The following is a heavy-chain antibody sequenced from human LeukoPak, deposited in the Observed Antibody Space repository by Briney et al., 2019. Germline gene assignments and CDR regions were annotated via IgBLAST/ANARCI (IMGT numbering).Heavy chain of an antibody. V-gene: IGHV3-21*01. CDR2: ISSSSSYI. D-gene: IGHD6-6*01. Sequence: GGSLRLSCAASGFTFSSYSMNWVRQAPGKGLEWVSSISSSSSYIYYADSVKGRFTISRDNAKNSLYLQMNCLRAEDTAVYYCARGGEQLVSAIDYWGQGTLVTVSS. CDR3: ARGGEQLVSAIDY. J-gene: IGHJ4*02. CDR1: GFTFSSYS.